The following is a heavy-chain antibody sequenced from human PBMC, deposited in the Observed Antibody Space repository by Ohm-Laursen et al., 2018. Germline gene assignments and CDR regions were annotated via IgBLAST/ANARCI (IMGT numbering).Heavy chain of an antibody. CDR2: FIHTGST. J-gene: IGHJ4*02. CDR1: GYSISSGHY. D-gene: IGHD1-1*01. Sequence: GTLSLTCPVSGYSISSGHYWGWIRQPPGKGLEWIGSFIHTGSTYYNPSLKSRVTISIDTFKNKFSLKLNSVTAADTAVYYCAREGNWNDGNFDYWGQGTLVTVSS. CDR3: AREGNWNDGNFDY. V-gene: IGHV4-38-2*02.